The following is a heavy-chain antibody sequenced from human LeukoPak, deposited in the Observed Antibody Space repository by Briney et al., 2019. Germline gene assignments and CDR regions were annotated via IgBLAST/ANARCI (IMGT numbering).Heavy chain of an antibody. J-gene: IGHJ4*02. D-gene: IGHD3-10*01. CDR1: GGSVSSGSYY. CDR2: IYYSGST. V-gene: IGHV4-61*01. CDR3: AVTMVRGAGPYYFDY. Sequence: SETLSLTCTVSGGSVSSGSYYWSWIRQPPGKGLEWIGYIYYSGSTNYNPSLKSRVTISVDTSKNQFSLKLSSVTAADTAVYYCAVTMVRGAGPYYFDYWGQGTLVTVSS.